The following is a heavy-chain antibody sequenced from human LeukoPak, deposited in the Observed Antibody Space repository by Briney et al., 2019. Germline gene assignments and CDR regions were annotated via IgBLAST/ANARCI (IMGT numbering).Heavy chain of an antibody. CDR3: ARKDGSSYYFDN. D-gene: IGHD2-15*01. V-gene: IGHV4-30-4*01. CDR1: GGSISRGDYY. CDR2: IYHSGNT. Sequence: SGTLSLTCTVSGGSISRGDYYWTWIRQPPGRGLEWIGYIYHSGNTYYNPSLKSRLSISLDTSRNQFSLRLSSVSAADTAVYYCARKDGSSYYFDNWGPGTLVTVSS. J-gene: IGHJ4*02.